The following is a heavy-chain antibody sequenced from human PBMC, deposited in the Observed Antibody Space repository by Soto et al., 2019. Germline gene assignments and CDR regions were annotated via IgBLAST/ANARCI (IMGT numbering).Heavy chain of an antibody. V-gene: IGHV4-59*12. CDR3: ARVERGTATTVVDAFDI. Sequence: SETLSLTCTVSGGSISSYYWSWIRQPPGKGLEWIGYIYYSRSTNYNPSLKSRVTISVDTSKNQFSLMMSSVTAADTALYYCARVERGTATTVVDAFDIWGPGTMVTVSS. CDR2: IYYSRST. D-gene: IGHD1-1*01. J-gene: IGHJ3*02. CDR1: GGSISSYY.